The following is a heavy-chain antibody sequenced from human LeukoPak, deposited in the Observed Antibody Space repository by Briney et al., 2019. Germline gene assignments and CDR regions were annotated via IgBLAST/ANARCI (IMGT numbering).Heavy chain of an antibody. J-gene: IGHJ4*02. CDR2: INHSGST. CDR1: GGSFSGYY. Sequence: PSETLSLTCAVYGGSFSGYYWSWIRQPPGKGLEWIGEINHSGSTNYNPSLKSRVTISVDTSKNQFSLKLSSVTAADTAVYYCARDIFGGLTTTDYDSSARGGYYFDYWGQGTLVTVSS. D-gene: IGHD3-22*01. CDR3: ARDIFGGLTTTDYDSSARGGYYFDY. V-gene: IGHV4-34*01.